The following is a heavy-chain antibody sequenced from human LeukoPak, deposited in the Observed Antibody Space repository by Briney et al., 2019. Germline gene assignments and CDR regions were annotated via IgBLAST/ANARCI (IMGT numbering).Heavy chain of an antibody. CDR1: GFTFSSYA. Sequence: GGSLRLSCAASGFTFSSYAMSWDRQAPGKGLEWVSAISGSGGSTYYADSVKGRFTISRDNSKNTLYLQMNSLRAEDTAVYYCAKDFPFIVVVPAAIFTWGQGTLVTVSS. V-gene: IGHV3-23*01. CDR3: AKDFPFIVVVPAAIFT. CDR2: ISGSGGST. D-gene: IGHD2-2*02. J-gene: IGHJ5*02.